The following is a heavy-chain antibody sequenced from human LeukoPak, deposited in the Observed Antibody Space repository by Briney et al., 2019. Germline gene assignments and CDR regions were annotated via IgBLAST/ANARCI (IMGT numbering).Heavy chain of an antibody. CDR3: ARGSAQWLAYYGSSGYTGGGMDV. CDR2: VKQDGSEK. J-gene: IGHJ6*02. Sequence: GGSLRLSCVASGFTFSTYWMNWVRQAPGKGLEWVANVKQDGSEKYYVDSVKGRFTISRDNAKNSLYLQVNSLRAEDTAVYYCARGSAQWLAYYGSSGYTGGGMDVWGQGTTVTVSS. V-gene: IGHV3-7*01. D-gene: IGHD3-22*01. CDR1: GFTFSTYW.